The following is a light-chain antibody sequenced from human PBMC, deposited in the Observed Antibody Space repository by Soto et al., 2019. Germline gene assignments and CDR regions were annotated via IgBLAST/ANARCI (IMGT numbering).Light chain of an antibody. CDR2: GAS. CDR3: QQDNNWPHFT. V-gene: IGKV3-15*01. J-gene: IGKJ3*01. Sequence: EIVMTQSPATLSVSPGERATLSCRASQSVFSNLAWYQHKPGQAPRLLIYGASTRATGIPARFSGSGSGPEFTLTLTSLQSEDFAVYYCQQDNNWPHFTSCPGTKVDIE. CDR1: QSVFSN.